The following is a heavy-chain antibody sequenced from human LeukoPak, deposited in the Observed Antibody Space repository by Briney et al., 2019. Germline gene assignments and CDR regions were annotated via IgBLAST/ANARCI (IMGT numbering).Heavy chain of an antibody. CDR3: AKCCSGGSCYGAYLSKIVVTAMIPIFDY. CDR1: GFTFSSYA. CDR2: ISGRGGRT. Sequence: GGSLSPSCAPSGFTFSSYAMSWVRPAPGGGLGWVSAISGRGGRTYYADSVKGRFTISRDNSKNTLYLKMNSLRAEDTAVYYCAKCCSGGSCYGAYLSKIVVTAMIPIFDYWGQGTLVTVSS. V-gene: IGHV3-23*01. J-gene: IGHJ4*02. D-gene: IGHD2-15*01.